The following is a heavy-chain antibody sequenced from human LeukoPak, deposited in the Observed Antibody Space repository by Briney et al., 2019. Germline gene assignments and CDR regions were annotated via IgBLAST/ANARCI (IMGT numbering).Heavy chain of an antibody. J-gene: IGHJ4*02. CDR1: GFTFSSYW. V-gene: IGHV3-7*01. D-gene: IGHD3-3*01. CDR3: ARETFWSGYPFIDY. Sequence: GGSLRLSCAASGFTFSSYWMSWVRQAPGKGLEWVANIKQDGSEKYYVDSVKGRFTISRDNAKNTLYLQMNSLRAEDTAVYYCARETFWSGYPFIDYWGQGTLVTVSS. CDR2: IKQDGSEK.